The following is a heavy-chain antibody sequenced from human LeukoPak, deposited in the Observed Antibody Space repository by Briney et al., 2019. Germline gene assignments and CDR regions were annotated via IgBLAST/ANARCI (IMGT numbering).Heavy chain of an antibody. J-gene: IGHJ4*02. V-gene: IGHV1-18*04. CDR3: ARDHGGYYDSSGYYGD. CDR2: ISAYNGNT. D-gene: IGHD3-22*01. Sequence: GASVKVSCKASGYSFTSYYMHWVRQAPGQGLEWMGWISAYNGNTNYAQKLQGRVTMTTDTSTSTAYMELRSLRSDDTAVYYCARDHGGYYDSSGYYGDWGQGTLVTVSS. CDR1: GYSFTSYY.